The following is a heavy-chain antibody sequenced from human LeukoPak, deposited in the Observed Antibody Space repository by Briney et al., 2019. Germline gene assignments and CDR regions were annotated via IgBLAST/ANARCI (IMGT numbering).Heavy chain of an antibody. J-gene: IGHJ4*02. D-gene: IGHD3-3*01. CDR3: ARSRYDFWSGYYEGTFDY. CDR1: GGSISSSSYY. Sequence: SETLSLTCTVSGGSISSSSYYWGWIRQPPGKGLEWIGSIYYSGSTYYNPSLKSRVTISVDTSKNQFSLKLSSVTAADTAVYYCARSRYDFWSGYYEGTFDYWGQGTLVTVSS. CDR2: IYYSGST. V-gene: IGHV4-39*01.